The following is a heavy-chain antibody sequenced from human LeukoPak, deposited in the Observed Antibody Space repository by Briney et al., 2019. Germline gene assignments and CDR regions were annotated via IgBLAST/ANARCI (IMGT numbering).Heavy chain of an antibody. CDR3: AKDPTYYYDSSGPD. CDR1: GFTFSSYW. D-gene: IGHD3-22*01. CDR2: IKQDGSEK. V-gene: IGHV3-7*03. Sequence: GGSLRLSCAASGFTFSSYWMSWVRQAPGKGLEWVANIKQDGSEKYYVDSVKGRFTISKDNAKNSLYLQMNSLRAEDTAVYYCAKDPTYYYDSSGPDWGQGTLVTVSS. J-gene: IGHJ1*01.